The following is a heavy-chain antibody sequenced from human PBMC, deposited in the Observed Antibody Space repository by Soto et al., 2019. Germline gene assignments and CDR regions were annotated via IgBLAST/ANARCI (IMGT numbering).Heavy chain of an antibody. D-gene: IGHD3-10*01. CDR1: GFTFSSYG. V-gene: IGHV3-30*18. J-gene: IGHJ6*02. CDR3: AKAGGAPFKYYYYGMDV. CDR2: ISYDGSNK. Sequence: GGSLRLSCAASGFTFSSYGMHWVRQAPGKGLEWVAVISYDGSNKYYADSVKGRFTISRDNSKNTLYLQMNSLRAEDTAVYYCAKAGGAPFKYYYYGMDVWGQGTTVTVSS.